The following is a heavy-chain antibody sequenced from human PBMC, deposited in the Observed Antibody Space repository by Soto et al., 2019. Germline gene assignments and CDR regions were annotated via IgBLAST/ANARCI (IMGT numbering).Heavy chain of an antibody. CDR1: GFTFSSYG. CDR3: ARESGALTVTRYNWFDP. V-gene: IGHV3-33*08. Sequence: GGSLRLSCAASGFTFSSYGRHWVRQAPGKGLDWVAVIWYDGSNKYYADSVKGRSTISRDNSKNTLYLQMNSLRAEDTAVYYCARESGALTVTRYNWFDPWGQGTLVTVSS. D-gene: IGHD4-4*01. J-gene: IGHJ5*02. CDR2: IWYDGSNK.